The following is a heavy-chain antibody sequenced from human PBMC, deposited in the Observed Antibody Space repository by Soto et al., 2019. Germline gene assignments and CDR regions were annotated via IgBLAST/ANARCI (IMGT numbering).Heavy chain of an antibody. D-gene: IGHD3-22*01. V-gene: IGHV1-69*13. CDR1: GGTFSSYA. J-gene: IGHJ3*02. CDR2: IIPIFGTA. Sequence: SVKVSCKASGGTFSSYAISWVRQAPGQGLEWMGGIIPIFGTANYAQKFQGRVTITADESTSTAYMELSSLRSEDTAVYYCARGYYYDSSDAFDIWGQGTMVTVSS. CDR3: ARGYYYDSSDAFDI.